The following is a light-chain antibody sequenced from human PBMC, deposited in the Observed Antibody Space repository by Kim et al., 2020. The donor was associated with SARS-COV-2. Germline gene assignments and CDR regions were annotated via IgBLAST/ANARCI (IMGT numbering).Light chain of an antibody. CDR1: KLGDKY. J-gene: IGLJ2*01. CDR3: QSWDSTYVV. V-gene: IGLV3-1*01. CDR2: QDS. Sequence: SYELTQPPSVSVSPGQTASITCSGDKLGDKYACWYQKKPGQSPVLVIHQDSKRPSGIPERFSGSNSGNTATLTISGTQAMDEADYYCQSWDSTYVVFGGGTQLTV.